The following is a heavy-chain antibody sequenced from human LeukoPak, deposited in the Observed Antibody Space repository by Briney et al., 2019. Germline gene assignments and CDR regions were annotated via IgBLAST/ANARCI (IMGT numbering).Heavy chain of an antibody. CDR3: ARDPGVAGPAFDI. V-gene: IGHV4-34*01. J-gene: IGHJ3*02. CDR2: INHSGST. CDR1: GGSFSGYY. Sequence: SETLSLTCAVYGGSFSGYYWSWIRQPPGKGLEWIGEINHSGSTNYNPSLKSRVTISVDTSKNQFSLKLSSVTAADTAVYYCARDPGVAGPAFDIWGQGTMVTVSS. D-gene: IGHD6-19*01.